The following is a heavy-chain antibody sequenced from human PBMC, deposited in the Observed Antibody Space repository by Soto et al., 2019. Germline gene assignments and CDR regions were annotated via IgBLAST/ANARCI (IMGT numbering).Heavy chain of an antibody. V-gene: IGHV3-30-3*01. CDR1: GFTFSSYA. CDR3: ARDLDGYSSGWYFGV. J-gene: IGHJ4*02. D-gene: IGHD6-19*01. Sequence: QVQLVESGGGVVQPGRSLRLSCAASGFTFSSYAMHWVRQAPGKGLEWVAVISYDGSNKYYADSVKGRFTISRDNSKNTLYLQMNSLRAEDTAVYYCARDLDGYSSGWYFGVWGQGTLVTVSS. CDR2: ISYDGSNK.